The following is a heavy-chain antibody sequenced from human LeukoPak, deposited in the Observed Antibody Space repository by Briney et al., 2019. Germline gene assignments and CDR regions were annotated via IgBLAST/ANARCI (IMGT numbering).Heavy chain of an antibody. V-gene: IGHV3-23*01. J-gene: IGHJ3*02. CDR1: GFTFSSYA. CDR3: AKDIGFGDIVVVVAEDAFDI. D-gene: IGHD2-15*01. Sequence: GGSLRLSCAASGFTFSSYAMSWVRQAPGKGLEWVSAISGSGGSTYYADSVKGRFTISRDNSKNTLYLQMNSLRAEDTAVYYCAKDIGFGDIVVVVAEDAFDIWGQGTMVTVSS. CDR2: ISGSGGST.